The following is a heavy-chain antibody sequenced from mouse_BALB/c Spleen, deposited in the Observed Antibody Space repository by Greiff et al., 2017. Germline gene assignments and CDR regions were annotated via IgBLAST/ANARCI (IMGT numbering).Heavy chain of an antibody. D-gene: IGHD4-1*01. Sequence: EVQLVESGGGLVKPGGSLKLSCAASGFAFSSYDMSWVRQTPEKRLEWVAYISSGGGSTYYPDTVKGRFTISRDNAKNTLYLQMSSLKSEDTAMYYCARQELGRFAYWGQGTLVTVSA. J-gene: IGHJ3*01. CDR1: GFAFSSYD. CDR2: ISSGGGST. V-gene: IGHV5-12-1*01. CDR3: ARQELGRFAY.